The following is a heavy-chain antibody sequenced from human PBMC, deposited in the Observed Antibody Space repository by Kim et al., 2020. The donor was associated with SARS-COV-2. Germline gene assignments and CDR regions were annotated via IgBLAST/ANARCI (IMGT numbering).Heavy chain of an antibody. D-gene: IGHD2-2*01. CDR2: FDPEDGET. V-gene: IGHV1-24*01. Sequence: ASVKVSCKVSGYTLTELSMHWVRQAPGKGLEWMGGFDPEDGETIYAQKFQGRVTMTEDTSTDTAYMELSSLRSDDTAVYYCATSTVLVVPAAMFYYYYGMDVWGQGTTVTVSS. J-gene: IGHJ6*02. CDR1: GYTLTELS. CDR3: ATSTVLVVPAAMFYYYYGMDV.